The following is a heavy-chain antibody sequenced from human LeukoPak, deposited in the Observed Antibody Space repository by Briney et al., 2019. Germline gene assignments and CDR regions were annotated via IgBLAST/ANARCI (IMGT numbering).Heavy chain of an antibody. Sequence: PGGSLRLSCAASGFTFSSYWMSWVRQAPGKGLEWVANIKQDGSEKYYADSVKGRFTISRDNAKNSLYLQMNSLRAEDAAVYYCAREQGYSSSWYTGYYYYYMDVWGKGTTVTVSS. CDR1: GFTFSSYW. D-gene: IGHD6-13*01. V-gene: IGHV3-7*01. J-gene: IGHJ6*03. CDR3: AREQGYSSSWYTGYYYYYMDV. CDR2: IKQDGSEK.